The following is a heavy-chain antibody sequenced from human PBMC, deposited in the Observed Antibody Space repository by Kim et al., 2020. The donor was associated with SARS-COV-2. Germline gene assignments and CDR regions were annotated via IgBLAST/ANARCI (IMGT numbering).Heavy chain of an antibody. D-gene: IGHD3-3*01. CDR1: GYTFTSYA. V-gene: IGHV7-4-1*02. J-gene: IGHJ2*01. Sequence: ASVKVSCKASGYTFTSYAMNWVRQAPGQGLEWMGWINTNTGNPTYAQGFTGRFVFSLDTSVSTAYLQISSLKAEDTAVYYCARGVAYYDFWSGYYKYWYFDLWGRGTLVTVSS. CDR3: ARGVAYYDFWSGYYKYWYFDL. CDR2: INTNTGNP.